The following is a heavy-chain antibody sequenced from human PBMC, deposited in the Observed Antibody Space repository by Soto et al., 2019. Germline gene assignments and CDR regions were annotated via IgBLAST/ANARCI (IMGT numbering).Heavy chain of an antibody. D-gene: IGHD5-12*01. CDR1: VGSMNYYY. J-gene: IGHJ3*02. Sequence: PSETLYLTSTFSVGSMNYYYWSWIRQAPVKGLEWIGYIYHSGTAEYNPSLKSRVTLSVDTSKSQFSLRMSSVTTADTAVYYCARDRAIISAPTKEYVFEIWGQGTMVTVSS. V-gene: IGHV4-59*01. CDR2: IYHSGTA. CDR3: ARDRAIISAPTKEYVFEI.